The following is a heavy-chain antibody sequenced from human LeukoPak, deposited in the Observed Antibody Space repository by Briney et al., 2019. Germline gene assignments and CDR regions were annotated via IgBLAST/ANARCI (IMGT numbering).Heavy chain of an antibody. Sequence: SETLSLTCTVSGGSISSSIYFWGWIRQPPGKGLEWIGSIHYSGSTYHDPSLKSRVTVSLDTSKNQFSLKLSSVTATDTAVYYCARQLYSSGSYYAPMDVWGKGPRSPSPQ. J-gene: IGHJ6*01. CDR3: ARQLYSSGSYYAPMDV. CDR2: IHYSGST. D-gene: IGHD3-10*01. CDR1: GGSISSSIYF. V-gene: IGHV4-39*01.